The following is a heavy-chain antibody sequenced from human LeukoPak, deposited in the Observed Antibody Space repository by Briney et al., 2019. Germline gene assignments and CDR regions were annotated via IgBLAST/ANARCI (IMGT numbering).Heavy chain of an antibody. CDR1: GGSISSHY. J-gene: IGHJ4*02. Sequence: PSETLSLTCTVSGGSISSHYWSRIRQPPGKGLEWIGYIYYSGSTNYNPSLKSRVTISVDTSKNQFSLKLSSVTAADTAVYYCARGAYYYDNYFDYWGQGTLVTVSS. CDR3: ARGAYYYDNYFDY. CDR2: IYYSGST. D-gene: IGHD3-22*01. V-gene: IGHV4-59*11.